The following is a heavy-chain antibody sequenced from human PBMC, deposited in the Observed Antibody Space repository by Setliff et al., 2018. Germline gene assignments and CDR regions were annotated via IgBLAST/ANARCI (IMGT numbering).Heavy chain of an antibody. D-gene: IGHD3-22*01. Sequence: ASVKVSCKASGGSFRNYAIIWVRQAPGQGPEWMGGIIPIYGSTNNAEKFQGRVTFSADESMSTVYMALSSLTSADTALYYCARDALYDSNDRNSYYGNWLDPWGQGTLVTVSS. V-gene: IGHV1-69*13. CDR1: GGSFRNYA. J-gene: IGHJ5*02. CDR3: ARDALYDSNDRNSYYGNWLDP. CDR2: IIPIYGST.